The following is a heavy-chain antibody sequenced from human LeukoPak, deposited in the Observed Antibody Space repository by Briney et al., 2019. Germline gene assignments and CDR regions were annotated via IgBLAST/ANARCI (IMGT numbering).Heavy chain of an antibody. V-gene: IGHV1-2*02. CDR2: INPNSGGT. J-gene: IGHJ5*02. CDR3: ARDGKSSSWPYNWLDP. Sequence: ASVKVSCKASGYTFTGYYMHWVRQAPGQGLEWMGWINPNSGGTNYAQKFQGRVTMTRDTSISTAYMELSRLRSDDTAVYYCARDGKSSSWPYNWLDPWGQGTLVTVSS. CDR1: GYTFTGYY. D-gene: IGHD6-13*01.